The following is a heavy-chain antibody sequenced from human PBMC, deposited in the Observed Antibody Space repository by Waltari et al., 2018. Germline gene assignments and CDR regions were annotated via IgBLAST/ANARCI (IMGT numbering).Heavy chain of an antibody. CDR3: AKSRGFEY. CDR1: GFMFSRYW. Sequence: EVQRVESGGGLVQPGGSLSLACGASGFMFSRYWMGWVRQTPGKGLEWVANINYDGSQKYYVDSVKGRFTISRDNAKNSVYLQMNSLRVEDTAVYYCAKSRGFEYWGQGTLITVSS. V-gene: IGHV3-7*01. D-gene: IGHD2-2*01. J-gene: IGHJ4*02. CDR2: INYDGSQK.